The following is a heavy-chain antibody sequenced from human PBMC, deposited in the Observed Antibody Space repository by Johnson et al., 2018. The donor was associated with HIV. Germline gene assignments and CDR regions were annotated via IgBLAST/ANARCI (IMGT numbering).Heavy chain of an antibody. Sequence: VQLVESGGGWVKPGGSLRLSCAASGFTFSSYAMSWVRQAPGKGLEWVSAISGSGGSTYYADSVKGRFTISRDNSKNTLYLQMNSLRAEDTAVYYCAKDLRGIAGAIDAFDIWGQGTMVTVSS. CDR3: AKDLRGIAGAIDAFDI. D-gene: IGHD6-19*01. CDR2: ISGSGGST. J-gene: IGHJ3*02. CDR1: GFTFSSYA. V-gene: IGHV3-23*04.